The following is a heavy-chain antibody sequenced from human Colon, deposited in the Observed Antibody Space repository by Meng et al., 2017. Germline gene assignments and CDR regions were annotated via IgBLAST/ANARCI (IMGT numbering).Heavy chain of an antibody. V-gene: IGHV4-61*08. Sequence: VQSHEPGPGLVRPSDTLSLICSVSGGSVSSAGYHWSLIRQPPGKGLEWIGYASTNYNPSLKSRVTISVDTSKNQFSLRLTSVTAADTAVYYCARDHMGSLDYWGQGILVTVSS. CDR1: GGSVSSAGYH. J-gene: IGHJ4*02. CDR2: AST. D-gene: IGHD1-26*01. CDR3: ARDHMGSLDY.